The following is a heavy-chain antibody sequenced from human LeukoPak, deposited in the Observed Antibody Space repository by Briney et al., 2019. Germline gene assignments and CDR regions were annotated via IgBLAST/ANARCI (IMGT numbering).Heavy chain of an antibody. V-gene: IGHV3-7*01. CDR3: ARVKFDY. CDR2: IKQDGSEK. Sequence: GGSLRLSCAASGFTFNGYWMSWVRQAPGKGLEWVANIKQDGSEKYYVDSVKGRFTISRDNAKNSLYLQMNSLRAEDTAVYYCARVKFDYWGQGTLVTVSS. CDR1: GFTFNGYW. J-gene: IGHJ4*02.